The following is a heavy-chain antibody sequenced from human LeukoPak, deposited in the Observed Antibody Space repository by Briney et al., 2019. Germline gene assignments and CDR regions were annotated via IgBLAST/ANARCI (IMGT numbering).Heavy chain of an antibody. CDR2: IKTKDYGETA. CDR3: SRYADGDYGNHYYYMDV. J-gene: IGHJ6*03. CDR1: GFTFGDYT. D-gene: IGHD4-17*01. Sequence: GGSLRLSCIASGFTFGDYTMSWFRQAPGKGREWLSFIKTKDYGETAEYAASVKGRFTISRDDSKSIAYLQMNSLKTEDTAVYYCSRYADGDYGNHYYYMDVWGKGTTVAVSS. V-gene: IGHV3-49*03.